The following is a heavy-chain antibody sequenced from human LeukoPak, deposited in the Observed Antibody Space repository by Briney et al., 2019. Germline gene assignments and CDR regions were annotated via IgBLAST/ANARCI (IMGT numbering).Heavy chain of an antibody. V-gene: IGHV3-23*01. J-gene: IGHJ4*02. CDR3: AKWGDYDVLTGYYVPDY. Sequence: PGGSLRLSCAASGFTFSNYAMSWVRQAPGKGLEWVSAILGSGVTTYYADSVKGRFTVSRDNSKSTLYLQMNTPRAEDTALYYCAKWGDYDVLTGYYVPDYWGQGTLVTVSS. CDR1: GFTFSNYA. D-gene: IGHD3-9*01. CDR2: ILGSGVTT.